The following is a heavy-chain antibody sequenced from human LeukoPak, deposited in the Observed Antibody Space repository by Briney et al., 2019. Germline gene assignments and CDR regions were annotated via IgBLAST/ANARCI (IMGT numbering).Heavy chain of an antibody. D-gene: IGHD3-3*01. CDR1: GGSISSYY. V-gene: IGHV4-4*09. CDR2: IYTSGST. J-gene: IGHJ6*03. Sequence: SETLSLTCTVSGGSISSYYWSWIRQPPGKGLEWIGYIYTSGSTNYNPSLKSRVTISVDTSKNQFSLKLSSVTAADTAVYHCARQRGYDFWSGYLYYYCYYMDVWGKGTTVTVSS. CDR3: ARQRGYDFWSGYLYYYCYYMDV.